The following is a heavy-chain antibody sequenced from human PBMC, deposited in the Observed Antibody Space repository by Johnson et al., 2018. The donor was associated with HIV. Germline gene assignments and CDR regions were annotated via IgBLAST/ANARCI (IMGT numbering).Heavy chain of an antibody. Sequence: QVQLVESGGGVVQPGRSLRLSCAASGFTFSSYAMHWVRQAPGKGLEWVAVISYDGSNKYYADSVKGRFTISRDNSKNTLYLQMNSLRAEETAVYYCARNYYDSSDAFDIWGQGTMVTVSS. CDR1: GFTFSSYA. CDR3: ARNYYDSSDAFDI. J-gene: IGHJ3*02. V-gene: IGHV3-30*04. CDR2: ISYDGSNK. D-gene: IGHD3-22*01.